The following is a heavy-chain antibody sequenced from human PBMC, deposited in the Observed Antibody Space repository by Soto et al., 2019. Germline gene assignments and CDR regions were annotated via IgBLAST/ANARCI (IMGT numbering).Heavy chain of an antibody. J-gene: IGHJ3*02. CDR2: IYPGDSDT. Sequence: GESLKISCKGSGYSFTSYWIGWVRQMPGKGLEWMGIIYPGDSDTRYSPSFQGQVTISADKSISTAYLQWSSLKDSDTAMYYCARAIRLGELSLPGAFDIWGQGTMVTVSS. CDR3: ARAIRLGELSLPGAFDI. CDR1: GYSFTSYW. D-gene: IGHD3-16*02. V-gene: IGHV5-51*01.